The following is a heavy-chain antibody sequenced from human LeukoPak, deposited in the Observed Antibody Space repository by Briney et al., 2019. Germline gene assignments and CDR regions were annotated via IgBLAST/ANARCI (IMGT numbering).Heavy chain of an antibody. V-gene: IGHV5-51*01. CDR2: IYPGDSDT. CDR1: GYSFSKYW. CDR3: ARRSTSDAFDI. Sequence: GESLKISCKVSGYSFSKYWIAWVRQMPGKGLEWMGIIYPGDSDTRYSPSFQGQVTISADKSISTAYLQWSSLKASDTAMYYCARRSTSDAFDIWGQGTMVTVSS. D-gene: IGHD2-2*01. J-gene: IGHJ3*02.